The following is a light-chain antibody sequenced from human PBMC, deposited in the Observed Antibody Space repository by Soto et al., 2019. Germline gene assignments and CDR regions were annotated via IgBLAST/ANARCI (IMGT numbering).Light chain of an antibody. CDR1: QSSRRNNY. CDR3: GTWDSSLSAGV. V-gene: IGLV1-51*01. CDR2: DNN. Sequence: CPGSQSSRRNNYVSWYQQLPGTAPKLLIYDNNKRPSGIPDRFSGSKSGTSATLGITGLQTGDEADYYCGTWDSSLSAGVFGTGTKVTVL. J-gene: IGLJ1*01.